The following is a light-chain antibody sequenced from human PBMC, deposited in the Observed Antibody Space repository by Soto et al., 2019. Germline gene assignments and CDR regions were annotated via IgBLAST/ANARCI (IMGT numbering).Light chain of an antibody. CDR2: GAS. Sequence: EIVMTQSPDTLSVSPGERDTLSCRAGQSISNNLAWYQQKPGQAPRLLIYGASTRATGIPARFTGSGSGTEFTLTISSLQSEDFAVYYCQQYSNWPRTFGQGTKVEIK. CDR3: QQYSNWPRT. CDR1: QSISNN. V-gene: IGKV3-15*01. J-gene: IGKJ1*01.